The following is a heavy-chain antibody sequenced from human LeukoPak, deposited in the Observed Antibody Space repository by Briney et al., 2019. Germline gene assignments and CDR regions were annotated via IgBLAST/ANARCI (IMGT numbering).Heavy chain of an antibody. V-gene: IGHV3-30*18. Sequence: PGRSLRLSCAASGFTFSSYGMHCVRQAPGKGLEWVAGISEDGIKKYYADSVKARFTISRDNSNNTLFLQMNNLRADDTAVYYCAKDRETTASGTFDYWGQGALVTVSS. J-gene: IGHJ4*02. D-gene: IGHD6-13*01. CDR1: GFTFSSYG. CDR2: ISEDGIKK. CDR3: AKDRETTASGTFDY.